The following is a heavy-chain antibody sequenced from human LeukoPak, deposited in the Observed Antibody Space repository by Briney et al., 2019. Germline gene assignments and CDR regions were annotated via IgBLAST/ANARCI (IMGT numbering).Heavy chain of an antibody. D-gene: IGHD3-3*01. J-gene: IGHJ4*02. Sequence: KSSETLSLTCTVSGGSISSYYWSWVRQPPGKGLEWIGYIYYSGSTNYNPSLKSRVTISVDTSKNQFSLKLSSVTAADTAVYYCARVFRAIKTYYDFWSGYYYFDYWGQGTLVTVSS. CDR1: GGSISSYY. V-gene: IGHV4-59*12. CDR2: IYYSGST. CDR3: ARVFRAIKTYYDFWSGYYYFDY.